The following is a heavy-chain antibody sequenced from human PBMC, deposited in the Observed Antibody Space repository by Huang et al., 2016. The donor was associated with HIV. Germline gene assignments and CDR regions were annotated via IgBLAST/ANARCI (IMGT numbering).Heavy chain of an antibody. V-gene: IGHV4-34*02. D-gene: IGHD3-10*02. CDR3: AIGYNYYVSADLRVYYFDS. CDR2: ITHDRKL. CDR1: GGAFRGSS. J-gene: IGHJ4*02. Sequence: QVRLQQWGAGLLKPSETLSLTCAVYGGAFRGSSWTWLRQFPEKGREWNGDITHDRKLNYNPSLCVRVNISASASINQFSLHLTSGTAADTAFYFCAIGYNYYVSADLRVYYFDSWGQGSQVTVSP.